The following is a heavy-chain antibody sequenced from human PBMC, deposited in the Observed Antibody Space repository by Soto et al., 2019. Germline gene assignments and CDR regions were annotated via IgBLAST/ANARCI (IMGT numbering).Heavy chain of an antibody. J-gene: IGHJ6*02. D-gene: IGHD3-10*01. CDR1: GFTFSGYW. Sequence: PGGSLRLSCAASGFTFSGYWMHWVRQAPGKGLEWVSRIKSDGSGTTYADSVKGRFSISRDNAKNTVYLQMDSLRVEDTAVYYCARDRGGYGPPDVWGQGTTVTVSS. CDR2: IKSDGSGT. V-gene: IGHV3-74*03. CDR3: ARDRGGYGPPDV.